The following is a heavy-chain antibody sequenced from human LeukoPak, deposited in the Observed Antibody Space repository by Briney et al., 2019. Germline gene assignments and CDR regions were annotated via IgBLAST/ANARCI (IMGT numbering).Heavy chain of an antibody. D-gene: IGHD4-17*01. J-gene: IGHJ3*02. CDR3: ARSMTTVTLGAFDI. Sequence: GESLKISCKSSGYSFTSYWIGWVRQVPGKGLEWMGIIYPGDSDTRYSPSFQGQVTISADKSISTAYLQWSSLKASDTAMYYCARSMTTVTLGAFDIWGQGTMVTVSS. CDR1: GYSFTSYW. V-gene: IGHV5-51*01. CDR2: IYPGDSDT.